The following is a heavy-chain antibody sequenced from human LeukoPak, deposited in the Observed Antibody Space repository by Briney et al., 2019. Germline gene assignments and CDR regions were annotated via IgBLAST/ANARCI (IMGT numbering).Heavy chain of an antibody. CDR2: ISSSSTII. CDR3: ARDTYCSSTSCSFDY. D-gene: IGHD2-2*01. J-gene: IGHJ4*02. Sequence: GGSLRLSCAASGITFSSYNMNWVRQAPGKGLEWLSYISSSSTIIYYADSVKGRFTISRDNAKNSLYLQMNSLRAEDTAVYYCARDTYCSSTSCSFDYWGQGTLVTVSS. CDR1: GITFSSYN. V-gene: IGHV3-48*04.